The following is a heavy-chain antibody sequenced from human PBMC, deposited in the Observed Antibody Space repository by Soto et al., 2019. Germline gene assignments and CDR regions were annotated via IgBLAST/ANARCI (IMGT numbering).Heavy chain of an antibody. V-gene: IGHV3-33*01. D-gene: IGHD2-21*01. CDR1: GFTFRSYG. Sequence: QVQLVESGGGVVQPGRSLRLSCAASGFTFRSYGMHWVRQARGKGLEWVAGIWYDGTVKNYADSVKGRFSISRDNSKNTVYLQMNTLRAEDTAVYYCARADCGGQCACDFWGQGTLVSVSS. CDR3: ARADCGGQCACDF. J-gene: IGHJ4*02. CDR2: IWYDGTVK.